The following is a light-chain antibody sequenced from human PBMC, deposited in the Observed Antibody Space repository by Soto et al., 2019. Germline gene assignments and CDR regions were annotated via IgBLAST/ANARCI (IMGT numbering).Light chain of an antibody. V-gene: IGKV3-15*01. CDR3: QQYNNWLWT. Sequence: EIVMTQSPATLSVSPGERATLSCRASQSVSRNVAWYQQKPGQAPRLLIHDASTRATGISVRFSGSGSGTEFTLTISSLQSEDFAGYYCQQYNNWLWTFGQGTKVEIK. J-gene: IGKJ1*01. CDR2: DAS. CDR1: QSVSRN.